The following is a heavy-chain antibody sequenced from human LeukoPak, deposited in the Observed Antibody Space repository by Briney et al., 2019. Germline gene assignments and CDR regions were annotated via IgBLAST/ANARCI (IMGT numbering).Heavy chain of an antibody. CDR3: ARGYGSGSSHIDY. CDR2: ISGSGIST. J-gene: IGHJ4*02. Sequence: GGSLRLSCAAAGFTFSDYGMNWVRQAPGKGLEWVSGISGSGISTYYADSVKGRFTISRDNSKNTLYLQMNSLRAEDTAVYYCARGYGSGSSHIDYWGQGTLVTVSS. D-gene: IGHD3-10*01. V-gene: IGHV3-23*01. CDR1: GFTFSDYG.